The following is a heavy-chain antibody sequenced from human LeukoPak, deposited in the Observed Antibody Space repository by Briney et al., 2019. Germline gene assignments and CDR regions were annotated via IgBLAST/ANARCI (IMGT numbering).Heavy chain of an antibody. Sequence: SETLSLTCAVYGGSFSGYYWSWIRQPPGKGLDWIGEINHSGSTNYNPSLKSRVTISVDTSKNQFSLKLSSVTAADPAVYYCARSLTGDLDWFDPWGRGTLVTVSS. V-gene: IGHV4-34*01. CDR1: GGSFSGYY. D-gene: IGHD7-27*01. J-gene: IGHJ5*02. CDR3: ARSLTGDLDWFDP. CDR2: INHSGST.